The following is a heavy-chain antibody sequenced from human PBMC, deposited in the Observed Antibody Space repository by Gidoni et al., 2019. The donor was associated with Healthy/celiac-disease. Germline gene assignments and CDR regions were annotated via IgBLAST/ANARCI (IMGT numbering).Heavy chain of an antibody. D-gene: IGHD3-22*01. V-gene: IGHV3-66*01. J-gene: IGHJ6*02. CDR3: AREKDYYYDSSGYYGDV. CDR2: IYSGGST. Sequence: EVQLVESGGGLVQPGGSLRLSCAASGFTVSSHYMSWVRQAPGKGLEWVSVIYSGGSTYYADSVKGRFTISRDNSKNTLYLQMNSLRAEDTAVYYCAREKDYYYDSSGYYGDVWGQGTTVTVSS. CDR1: GFTVSSHY.